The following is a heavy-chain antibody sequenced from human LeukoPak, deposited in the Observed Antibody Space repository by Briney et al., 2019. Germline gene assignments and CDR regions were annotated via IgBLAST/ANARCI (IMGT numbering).Heavy chain of an antibody. CDR2: INHSGST. CDR3: ARGVGITMIVVVIKMNWYFDL. V-gene: IGHV4-34*01. D-gene: IGHD3-22*01. J-gene: IGHJ2*01. Sequence: PSETLSLTCAVYGGSFSGYYWSWIRQPPGKGLEWIGEINHSGSTNYNPSLKSRVTISVDTSKNQFSLKLSSVTAADTAVYYCARGVGITMIVVVIKMNWYFDLWGRGTLVTVSS. CDR1: GGSFSGYY.